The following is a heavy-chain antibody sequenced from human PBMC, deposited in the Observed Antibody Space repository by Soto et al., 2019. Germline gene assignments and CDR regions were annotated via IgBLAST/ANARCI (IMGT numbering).Heavy chain of an antibody. D-gene: IGHD3-3*01. J-gene: IGHJ3*02. CDR3: ARDRTYYDFWSPSDAFDI. CDR1: GFTFSSYA. Sequence: GGSLRLSCAASGFTFSSYAMHWVRQAPGKGLEWVAVISYDGSNKYYADSVKGRFTISRENSKNTLYLQMNSLRAEDTAVYYCARDRTYYDFWSPSDAFDIWGQGTMVTVSS. CDR2: ISYDGSNK. V-gene: IGHV3-30-3*01.